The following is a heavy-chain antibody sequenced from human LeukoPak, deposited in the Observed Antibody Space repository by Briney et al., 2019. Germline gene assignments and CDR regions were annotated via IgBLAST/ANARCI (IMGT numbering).Heavy chain of an antibody. CDR3: ARDRLVGASFDY. CDR1: GFTFSSYA. CDR2: ISYDGSNK. V-gene: IGHV3-30*04. D-gene: IGHD1-26*01. J-gene: IGHJ4*02. Sequence: GGSLRLSCAASGFTFSSYAMHWVRQAPGEGLEWVAVISYDGSNKYYADSVKGRFTISRDNSKNTLYLQMNSLRAEDTAVYYCARDRLVGASFDYWGQGTLVTVSS.